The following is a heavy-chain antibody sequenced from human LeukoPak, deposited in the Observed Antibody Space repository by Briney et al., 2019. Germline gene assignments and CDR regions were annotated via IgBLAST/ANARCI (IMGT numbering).Heavy chain of an antibody. Sequence: PSQTLSLTCAVSGGSISSGGYSWSWIRQPPGKGLEWIGYIYHSGSTYYNPSLKSRVTISVDTSKNQFSLKLSSVTAADTAVYYCARGGSSYDFWSGYYPNYYYYGMDVWGQGTTVTVSS. CDR2: IYHSGST. J-gene: IGHJ6*02. CDR1: GGSISSGGYS. CDR3: ARGGSSYDFWSGYYPNYYYYGMDV. D-gene: IGHD3-3*01. V-gene: IGHV4-30-2*01.